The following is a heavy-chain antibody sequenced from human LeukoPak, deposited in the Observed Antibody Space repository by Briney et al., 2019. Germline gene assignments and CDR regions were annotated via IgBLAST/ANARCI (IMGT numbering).Heavy chain of an antibody. J-gene: IGHJ3*02. Sequence: GGSLRLSCAASGFTFSDYYRSWIRQAPGKGLEWVSDTSSSGSIIHYADSVKGRFTISRDNPKNSLYLQMNSLRAEDTAIHYCARALISTGALCDGFDISGQGTMVTVSS. CDR3: ARALISTGALCDGFDI. CDR1: GFTFSDYY. V-gene: IGHV3-11*04. D-gene: IGHD1-14*01. CDR2: TSSSGSII.